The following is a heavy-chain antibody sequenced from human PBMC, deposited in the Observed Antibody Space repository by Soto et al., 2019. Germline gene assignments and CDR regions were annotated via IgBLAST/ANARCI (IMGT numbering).Heavy chain of an antibody. V-gene: IGHV4-39*01. CDR2: IYYSGST. Sequence: TSETLSLTCTVSGGSISSSSYYWGWIRQPPGKGLEWIGSIYYSGSTYYNPSLKSRVTISVDTSKNQFSLKLSSVTAADTAVYYCARQGNQDTAMVPVYFDYWGQGTLVTVSS. D-gene: IGHD5-18*01. CDR3: ARQGNQDTAMVPVYFDY. CDR1: GGSISSSSYY. J-gene: IGHJ4*02.